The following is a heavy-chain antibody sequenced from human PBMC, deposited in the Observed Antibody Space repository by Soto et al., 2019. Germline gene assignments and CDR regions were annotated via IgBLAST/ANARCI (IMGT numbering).Heavy chain of an antibody. CDR1: GGSISTGGYY. D-gene: IGHD4-17*01. Sequence: QVQLQESGPGLVKPSQTLSLTCTVSGGSISTGGYYWTWIRQHPGKGLEWIGYIYYSGSTYYNPSLPRRVTISVDTSKNQFSLKLSSVTAADTAVYYCARGLSVTLFDNWGQGTLVTVSS. CDR2: IYYSGST. V-gene: IGHV4-31*03. J-gene: IGHJ4*02. CDR3: ARGLSVTLFDN.